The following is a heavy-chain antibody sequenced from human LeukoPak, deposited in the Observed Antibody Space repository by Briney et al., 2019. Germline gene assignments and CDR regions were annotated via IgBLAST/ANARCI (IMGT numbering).Heavy chain of an antibody. CDR3: ARVETQLRWYDAFDI. CDR1: GGSISSYY. D-gene: IGHD4-23*01. CDR2: IYYSGST. V-gene: IGHV4-59*01. J-gene: IGHJ3*02. Sequence: SETLSLNWTVSGGSISSYYWSWIRQPPGKGLEWIGYIYYSGSTNYNPSLKSRVTISVDTSKNQFSLKLSSVTAADTAVYYCARVETQLRWYDAFDIWGQGTMVTVSS.